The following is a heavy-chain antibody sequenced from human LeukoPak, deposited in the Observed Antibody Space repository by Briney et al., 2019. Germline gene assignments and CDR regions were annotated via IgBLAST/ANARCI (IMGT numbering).Heavy chain of an antibody. CDR3: TTIVVVPAAMVDY. Sequence: GGSLRLSCAASGFTFSNAWMSWVRQAPGKGLEWVGRIKSKTDGGTTDYAAPVKGRFTTSRDDSKNTLYLQMNSLKTEDTAVYYCTTIVVVPAAMVDYWGQGTLVTVSS. CDR1: GFTFSNAW. J-gene: IGHJ4*02. CDR2: IKSKTDGGTT. V-gene: IGHV3-15*01. D-gene: IGHD2-2*01.